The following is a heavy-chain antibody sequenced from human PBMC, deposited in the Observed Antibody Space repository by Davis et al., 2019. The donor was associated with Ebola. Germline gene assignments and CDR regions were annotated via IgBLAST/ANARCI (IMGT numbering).Heavy chain of an antibody. D-gene: IGHD3-16*02. CDR1: GFSLSTSGVG. CDR3: ARIRLGELSYPYYYYYYGMDV. Sequence: SGPTLVKPTQTLTLTCTFSGFSLSTSGVGVGWIRQPPGKALEWLALIYWDDDKRYSPSLKSRLTISKDTSKNQVVLTMTNMDPVDTATYYCARIRLGELSYPYYYYYYGMDVWGQGTTVTVSS. J-gene: IGHJ6*02. V-gene: IGHV2-5*02. CDR2: IYWDDDK.